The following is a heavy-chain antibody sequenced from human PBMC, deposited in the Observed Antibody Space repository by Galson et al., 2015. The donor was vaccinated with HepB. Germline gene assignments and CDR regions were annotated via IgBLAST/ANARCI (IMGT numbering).Heavy chain of an antibody. J-gene: IGHJ4*02. CDR2: INNDGSST. V-gene: IGHV3-74*01. CDR3: ASLGSRDGYNGGGDY. CDR1: GFTFSRYR. D-gene: IGHD5-24*01. Sequence: SLRLSCAASGFTFSRYRMHWVRRAPGKGLVWVSHINNDGSSTTYADSVKGRFTISGDNAKNTLYLQMNSLRVEDTAVYYCASLGSRDGYNGGGDYWGQGTLVTVSS.